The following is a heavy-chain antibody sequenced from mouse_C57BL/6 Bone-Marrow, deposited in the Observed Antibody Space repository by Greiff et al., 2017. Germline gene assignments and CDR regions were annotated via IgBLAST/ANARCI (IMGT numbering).Heavy chain of an antibody. CDR3: ARSDYYGSSYKGYYAMDY. D-gene: IGHD1-1*01. CDR1: GYTFTDYN. Sequence: EVQLQQSGPELVKIPCKASGYTFTDYNMDWVKQSHGKSLEWIGDINPNNGGTIYNQKFKGKATLTVDKSSSTAYMELRSLTSEDTAVYYCARSDYYGSSYKGYYAMDYWGQGTSVTVSS. V-gene: IGHV1-18*01. J-gene: IGHJ4*01. CDR2: INPNNGGT.